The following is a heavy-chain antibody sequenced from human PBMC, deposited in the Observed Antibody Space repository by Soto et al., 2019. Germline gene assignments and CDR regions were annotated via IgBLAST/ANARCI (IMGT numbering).Heavy chain of an antibody. CDR3: ARRGYSPASIDY. D-gene: IGHD5-12*01. CDR2: IYYSGST. CDR1: GGSISSSSYY. Sequence: SETLSLTCTVSGGSISSSSYYWGWIRQPPGKGLEWIGSIYYSGSTYYNPSLKSRVTISVDTSKNQFSLKLSSVTAADTAVYYCARRGYSPASIDYWGQGTLVTVSS. J-gene: IGHJ4*02. V-gene: IGHV4-39*01.